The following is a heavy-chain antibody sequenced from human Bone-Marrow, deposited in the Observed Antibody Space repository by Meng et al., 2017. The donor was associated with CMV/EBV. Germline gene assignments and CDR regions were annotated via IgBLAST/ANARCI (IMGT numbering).Heavy chain of an antibody. CDR2: ISSSSSTI. CDR3: ATVTGSD. D-gene: IGHD3-16*01. CDR1: GFTFSSYS. V-gene: IGHV3-48*04. Sequence: GGSLRLSCAASGFTFSSYSMNWVRQAPGKGLEWVSYISSSSSTIYYADSVKGRFTISRDNAKNSLFLQMSSLRAEDTALYYCATVTGSDWGQGTLVTVSS. J-gene: IGHJ4*02.